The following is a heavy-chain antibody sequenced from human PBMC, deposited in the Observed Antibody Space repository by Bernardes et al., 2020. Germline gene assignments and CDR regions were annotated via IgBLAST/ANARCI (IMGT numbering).Heavy chain of an antibody. V-gene: IGHV4-39*01. CDR2: IYYSGST. Sequence: SEPLSLTCTVSGGSISSISYYWGWLLQPPGKGLEWIGSIYYSGSTYYNPSLKSRVTISVDTSKNQFSLKLSSVTAADTAVYYCASPSPGTAAAGKFDYWGQGTLVTVSS. J-gene: IGHJ4*02. D-gene: IGHD6-13*01. CDR1: GGSISSISYY. CDR3: ASPSPGTAAAGKFDY.